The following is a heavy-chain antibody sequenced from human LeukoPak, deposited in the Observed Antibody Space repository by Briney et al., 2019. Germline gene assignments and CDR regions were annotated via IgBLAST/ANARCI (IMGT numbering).Heavy chain of an antibody. CDR2: IYYSGST. J-gene: IGHJ4*02. D-gene: IGHD3-16*02. CDR1: GGSISSSSYY. V-gene: IGHV4-39*01. Sequence: PSETLSLTGTVSGGSISSSSYYWGWIRQPPGKGLEWIGSIYYSGSTYYNPSLKSLVTISVDTSKNQFSLKLSSVAAADTAVYYCARGPTYYDYVWGSYRSRPFDYWGQGTLVTVSS. CDR3: ARGPTYYDYVWGSYRSRPFDY.